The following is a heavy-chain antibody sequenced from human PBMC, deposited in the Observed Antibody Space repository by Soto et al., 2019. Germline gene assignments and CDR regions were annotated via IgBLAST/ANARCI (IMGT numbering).Heavy chain of an antibody. CDR2: ISAYNGNT. CDR1: GYTFTSYG. D-gene: IGHD3-3*01. CDR3: ARILTYYDFWSGYYTNWFDP. Sequence: RASVKVSCKASGYTFTSYGISWVRQAPGQGLEWMGWISAYNGNTNYAQKLQGRVTMTTDTSTSTAYMELRSLRSDDTAVYYCARILTYYDFWSGYYTNWFDPWGQGTLVTVSS. V-gene: IGHV1-18*04. J-gene: IGHJ5*02.